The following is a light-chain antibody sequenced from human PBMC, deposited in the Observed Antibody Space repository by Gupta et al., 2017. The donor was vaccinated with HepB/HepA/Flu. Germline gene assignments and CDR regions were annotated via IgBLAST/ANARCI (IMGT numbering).Light chain of an antibody. V-gene: IGLV2-23*02. CDR1: SSDVGSYNL. Sequence: QSALTQPASVSGSPGQSITISCTGTSSDVGSYNLVSWYQQHPGKAPKLMIYEVSKRPSGVSNRFSGSKSGNTASLTISGLQAEDEADYYCCSYAGSSTSTVFGGGTKLNVL. CDR3: CSYAGSSTSTV. CDR2: EVS. J-gene: IGLJ3*02.